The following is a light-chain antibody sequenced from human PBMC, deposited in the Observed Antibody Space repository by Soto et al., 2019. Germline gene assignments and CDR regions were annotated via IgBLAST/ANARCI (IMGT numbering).Light chain of an antibody. CDR1: QSFSTW. CDR2: DAS. V-gene: IGKV1-5*01. Sequence: DIQMTQSPSTLSASVGDRVTITCRASQSFSTWLAWYQQRPGKAPKLLIFDASSLESGVPSRLSGSGSGTEFTLTISSLQPDDFATYYCQQYESYPYTFGQGTKLQIK. CDR3: QQYESYPYT. J-gene: IGKJ2*01.